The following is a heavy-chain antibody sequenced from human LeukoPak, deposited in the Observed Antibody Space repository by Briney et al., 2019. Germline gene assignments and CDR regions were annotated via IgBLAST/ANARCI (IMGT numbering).Heavy chain of an antibody. J-gene: IGHJ5*02. D-gene: IGHD3-22*01. CDR2: IYYNGNT. CDR1: GGSITSYY. CDR3: ARLDSSGYGWFDP. Sequence: TSETLSLTCTVSGGSITSYYWSWIRQPPGKGLEWIGYIYYNGNTNYNPSLKSRVTISVGTSKKYFSLKLSSVTAADTAVYYCARLDSSGYGWFDPWGQGTVVTVSS. V-gene: IGHV4-59*08.